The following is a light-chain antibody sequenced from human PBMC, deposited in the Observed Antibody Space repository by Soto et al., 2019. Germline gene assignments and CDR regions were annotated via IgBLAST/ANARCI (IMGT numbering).Light chain of an antibody. Sequence: QSVLTQPPSASGTPGQRVTISCSGSSSNIGSNYVYWYQQLPGTAPKLLIYSNNQRPSGVPDRFSGSKSGTSASLAISGLRSEDEADYYCAAWDDSLSGWVFGGGTKLTV. J-gene: IGLJ3*02. CDR2: SNN. CDR1: SSNIGSNY. V-gene: IGLV1-47*02. CDR3: AAWDDSLSGWV.